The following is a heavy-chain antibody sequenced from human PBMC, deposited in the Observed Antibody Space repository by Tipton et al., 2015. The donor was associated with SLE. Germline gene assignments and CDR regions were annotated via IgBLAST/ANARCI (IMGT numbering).Heavy chain of an antibody. V-gene: IGHV1-18*01. J-gene: IGHJ3*02. D-gene: IGHD3-16*02. Sequence: QSGAEVKKPGASVKVSCKASGYTFIIYAISWVRQAPRQGLEWMGWISGYSANANYAQKHQGRVTLTTDTSTSTAYMELSSLRSDDTAVYYCARESLLGELSLGGAFDIWGQGTMVTVSS. CDR1: GYTFIIYA. CDR2: ISGYSANA. CDR3: ARESLLGELSLGGAFDI.